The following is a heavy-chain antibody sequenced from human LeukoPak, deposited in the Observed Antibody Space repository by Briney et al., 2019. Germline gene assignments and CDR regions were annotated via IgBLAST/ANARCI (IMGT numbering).Heavy chain of an antibody. V-gene: IGHV3-48*02. CDR3: ASLPLRTPTNAYIAAAGTMDY. CDR1: GFTFSSYS. J-gene: IGHJ4*02. D-gene: IGHD6-13*01. Sequence: PGGSLRLSCAASGFTFSSYSMNWVRQAPGKGLEWVSYISSSSSTIYYADSVKGRFTISRDNAKNSLYLQMYSLRDEDTAVYYCASLPLRTPTNAYIAAAGTMDYWGQGTLVTVSS. CDR2: ISSSSSTI.